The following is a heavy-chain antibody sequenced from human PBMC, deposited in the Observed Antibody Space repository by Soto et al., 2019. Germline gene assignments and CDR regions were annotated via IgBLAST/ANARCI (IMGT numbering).Heavy chain of an antibody. CDR3: AHFRGGGNSPLGDY. D-gene: IGHD2-21*02. CDR1: GFSLTTSEVG. CDR2: TYWDDEK. Sequence: QITLKESGPTLVKPTQTLTLTCTFCGFSLTTSEVGVGWIRQPPGKALEWLAITYWDDEKRYSASLKSRLTITKDTSRNQVVLTMTNMDPVDTGTYYCAHFRGGGNSPLGDYWGQGTLVTVSS. J-gene: IGHJ4*02. V-gene: IGHV2-5*02.